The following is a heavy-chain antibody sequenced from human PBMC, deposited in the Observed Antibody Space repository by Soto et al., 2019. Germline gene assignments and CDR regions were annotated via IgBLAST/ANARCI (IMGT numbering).Heavy chain of an antibody. CDR2: IYPGDSDT. Sequence: GESLKISCKGSGYSFTSYWIGWVRQMPGKGLEWMGIIYPGDSDTRYSPSFQGQVTISADKSISTAYLQWSSLKASDTAMYYCARHTLRFLEWSERNYYYGMDVWGQGTTVTVSS. D-gene: IGHD3-3*01. CDR1: GYSFTSYW. V-gene: IGHV5-51*01. CDR3: ARHTLRFLEWSERNYYYGMDV. J-gene: IGHJ6*02.